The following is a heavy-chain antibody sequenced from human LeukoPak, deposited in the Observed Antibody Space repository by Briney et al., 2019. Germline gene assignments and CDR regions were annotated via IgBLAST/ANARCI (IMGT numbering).Heavy chain of an antibody. D-gene: IGHD2-2*01. CDR3: ARDIVVVPAAMRMGYNWFDP. V-gene: IGHV4-61*02. CDR2: IYTSGST. Sequence: SETLSLTCTVSGGSLSSGSYYWSWIRQPAGKGLEWIGRIYTSGSTNYNPSLKSRVTISVDTSKNQFSLKLSSVTAADTAVYYCARDIVVVPAAMRMGYNWFDPWGQGTLVTVSS. CDR1: GGSLSSGSYY. J-gene: IGHJ5*02.